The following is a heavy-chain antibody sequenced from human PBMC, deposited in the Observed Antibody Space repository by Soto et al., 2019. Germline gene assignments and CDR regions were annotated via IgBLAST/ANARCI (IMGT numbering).Heavy chain of an antibody. Sequence: ASVKVSCKASGYTFTSYGISWVRQAPGQGLEWMGWISAYNGNTNYAQKLQGRVTMTTDTSTSISYMELRTLTSDDTAVYYCARVSSGWYLDAFDIWGQGTMVTVSS. D-gene: IGHD6-19*01. CDR1: GYTFTSYG. J-gene: IGHJ3*02. CDR3: ARVSSGWYLDAFDI. CDR2: ISAYNGNT. V-gene: IGHV1-18*01.